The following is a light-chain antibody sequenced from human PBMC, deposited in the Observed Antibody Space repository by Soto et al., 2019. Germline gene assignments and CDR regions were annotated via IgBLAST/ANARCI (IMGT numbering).Light chain of an antibody. Sequence: DIQWTQSPSFLSASVGNRVTITCRASQGISSYLPWYQQKPGKAPKLLIHAASTLQSGVPSRFSRSGSGTDFTLTISSLQPEDFATYYCQQLNSHPLTFGGGTKVDIK. J-gene: IGKJ4*01. CDR2: AAS. CDR1: QGISSY. V-gene: IGKV1-9*01. CDR3: QQLNSHPLT.